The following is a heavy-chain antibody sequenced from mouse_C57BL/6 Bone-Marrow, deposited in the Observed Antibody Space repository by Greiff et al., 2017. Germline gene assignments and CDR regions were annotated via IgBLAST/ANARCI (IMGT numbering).Heavy chain of an antibody. V-gene: IGHV5-15*01. CDR1: GFPFSDYR. D-gene: IGHD1-1*01. CDR3: ARHPIYYGSSYWYFDV. CDR2: LSNLAYSI. J-gene: IGHJ1*03. Sequence: EVKPVESGGGLVPPGGSLKPPCSAPGFPFSDYRMAWVRQASRKGPEWVAFLSNLAYSIYYADTVTGRFNISRENAKNTLYLEMSSLRSEDTAMYYCARHPIYYGSSYWYFDVWGTGTTVTVSS.